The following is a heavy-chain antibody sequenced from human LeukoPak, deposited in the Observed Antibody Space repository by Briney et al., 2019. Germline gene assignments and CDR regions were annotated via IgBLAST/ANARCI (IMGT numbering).Heavy chain of an antibody. Sequence: SETLSLTCAVYGGSFSGYYWSWIRQPPGKGLEWIGEINHSGSTNYNPSLKSRVTISVDTSKNQFSLKLSSVTAADTAVYYCARVGVTTVVTRFDYWGQGTLVTVSS. J-gene: IGHJ4*02. CDR3: ARVGVTTVVTRFDY. CDR2: INHSGST. D-gene: IGHD4-23*01. V-gene: IGHV4-34*01. CDR1: GGSFSGYY.